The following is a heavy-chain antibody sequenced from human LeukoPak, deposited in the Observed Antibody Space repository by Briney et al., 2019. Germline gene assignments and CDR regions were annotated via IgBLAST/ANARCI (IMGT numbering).Heavy chain of an antibody. Sequence: GGSLTLSCAASGFTFSTYEMNWVRQAPGKGLEWVSYISSSGSTIYYAESVKGRFTISRDNAKNSLYLKMNSLRAEDTAVYYCAGGHSSGCFDYWGQGTLVTVSS. J-gene: IGHJ4*02. D-gene: IGHD3-22*01. V-gene: IGHV3-48*03. CDR3: AGGHSSGCFDY. CDR2: ISSSGSTI. CDR1: GFTFSTYE.